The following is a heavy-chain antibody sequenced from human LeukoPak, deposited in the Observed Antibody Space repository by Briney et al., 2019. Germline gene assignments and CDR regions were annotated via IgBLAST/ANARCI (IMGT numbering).Heavy chain of an antibody. Sequence: SETLSLTCTVSGGSISSYYWSWMRQPPGKGLEWIGYIYYSGSTNYNPSLQSRVTISVDTSKNQFSLKLSSVTAADTAVYYCARATYSSGCGTSDYWGQGTLVTVSS. V-gene: IGHV4-59*01. D-gene: IGHD6-19*01. CDR1: GGSISSYY. CDR3: ARATYSSGCGTSDY. J-gene: IGHJ4*02. CDR2: IYYSGST.